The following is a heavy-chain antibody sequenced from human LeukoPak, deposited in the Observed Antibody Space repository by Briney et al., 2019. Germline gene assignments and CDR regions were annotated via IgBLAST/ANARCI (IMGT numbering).Heavy chain of an antibody. CDR1: GYTFTSYY. CDR3: ARDIPAYDILTGYYIRPPRNWFDP. CDR2: INPSGGST. Sequence: ASVKVSCKASGYTFTSYYMHWVRQAPGQGLEWMGIINPSGGSTSYAQKFQGRVTMTRDTSTSTVYMELSSLRSEDTAVYYCARDIPAYDILTGYYIRPPRNWFDPWGQGTLVTVSS. D-gene: IGHD3-9*01. J-gene: IGHJ5*02. V-gene: IGHV1-46*01.